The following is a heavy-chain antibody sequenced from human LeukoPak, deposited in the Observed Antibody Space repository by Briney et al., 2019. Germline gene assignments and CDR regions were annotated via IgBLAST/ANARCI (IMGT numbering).Heavy chain of an antibody. CDR2: ISGGGDST. CDR3: ATLGDYGDYKGDAFDI. D-gene: IGHD4-17*01. CDR1: GFTFNTYA. Sequence: PGGSLRLSCVASGFTFNTYAMTWVRQAPGKGLEWVSGISGGGDSTYYADSVKGRFTISRDNSKNTVYLQMNSLRAEDTAVYYCATLGDYGDYKGDAFDIWGQGTMVTVSS. J-gene: IGHJ3*02. V-gene: IGHV3-23*01.